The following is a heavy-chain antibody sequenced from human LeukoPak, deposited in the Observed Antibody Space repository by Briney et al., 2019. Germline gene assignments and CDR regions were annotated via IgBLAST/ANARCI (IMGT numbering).Heavy chain of an antibody. CDR3: ARGLVGATPGDWFDP. CDR2: IYYSGST. Sequence: SQTLSLTCXVSGGSISSGDYYWSWIRQPPGKGLEWIGYIYYSGSTYYNPSLKSRVTISVDTSKNQFSLKLSSVTAADTAVYYCARGLVGATPGDWFDPWGQGTLVTVSS. V-gene: IGHV4-30-4*08. J-gene: IGHJ5*02. D-gene: IGHD1-26*01. CDR1: GGSISSGDYY.